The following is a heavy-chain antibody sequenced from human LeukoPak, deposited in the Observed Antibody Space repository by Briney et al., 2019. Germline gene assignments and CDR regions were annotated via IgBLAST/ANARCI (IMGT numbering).Heavy chain of an antibody. J-gene: IGHJ3*02. Sequence: SETLSLTCTVSGGSISSGDYYWSWIRQPPGTGLEWIGYIYYSGSTYYNPSLKSRVTISVDTSKNQFSLKLSSVTAADTAVYYCARGGYSGLRGAFDIWGQGTMVTVSS. CDR3: ARGGYSGLRGAFDI. V-gene: IGHV4-30-4*08. CDR2: IYYSGST. CDR1: GGSISSGDYY. D-gene: IGHD5-12*01.